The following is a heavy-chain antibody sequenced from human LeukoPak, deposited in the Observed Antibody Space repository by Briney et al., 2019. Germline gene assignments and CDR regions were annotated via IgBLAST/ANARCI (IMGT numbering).Heavy chain of an antibody. Sequence: EASVNVSCKSSGYIFTDHFIHWVRQAPGQGLEWMGWINPNSGGTNNAQNSQGRVTMTRDTSITTAYMELSSLRSDDTAVYYCARGDIYWDYWGQGTQVTVSS. D-gene: IGHD2-15*01. CDR1: GYIFTDHF. V-gene: IGHV1-2*02. CDR2: INPNSGGT. CDR3: ARGDIYWDY. J-gene: IGHJ4*02.